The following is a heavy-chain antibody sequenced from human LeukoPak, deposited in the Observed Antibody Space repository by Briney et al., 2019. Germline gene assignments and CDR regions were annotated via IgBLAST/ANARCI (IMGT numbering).Heavy chain of an antibody. D-gene: IGHD3-22*01. CDR1: GGTFSSYA. CDR2: IIPIFGTA. J-gene: IGHJ3*02. CDR3: ARKIPQGYYYDSSGYDDAFDI. V-gene: IGHV1-69*06. Sequence: SVKVSCKASGGTFSSYAISWVRQAPGQGLEWMGGIIPIFGTANYAQKVQGRVTITADKSTSTAYMELSSLRSEDTAVYYCARKIPQGYYYDSSGYDDAFDIWGQGTMVTVSS.